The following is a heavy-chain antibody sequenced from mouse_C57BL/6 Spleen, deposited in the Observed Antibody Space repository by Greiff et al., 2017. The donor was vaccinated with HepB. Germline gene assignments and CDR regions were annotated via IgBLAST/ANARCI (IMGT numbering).Heavy chain of an antibody. D-gene: IGHD2-4*01. CDR1: GYTFTSYW. V-gene: IGHV1-59*01. CDR3: AREGLRRGFAY. J-gene: IGHJ3*01. CDR2: IDPSDSYT. Sequence: QVQLQQSGAELVRPGTSVKLSCKASGYTFTSYWMHWVKQRPGQGLEWIGVIDPSDSYTNYNQKFKGKATLTVDTSSSTAYMQLSSLTSEDSAVYYCAREGLRRGFAYWGQGTLVTVSA.